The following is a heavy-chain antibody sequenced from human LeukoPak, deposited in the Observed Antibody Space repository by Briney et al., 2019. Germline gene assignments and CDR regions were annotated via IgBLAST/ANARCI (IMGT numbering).Heavy chain of an antibody. CDR3: ARDDPTLGFDY. Sequence: KSSETLSLTCAVYGGSFSGYYWSWIRQPPGKGLEWIGEINHSGSTNYNPSLKSRVTISVDTSKNQFSLKLSSVTAADTAVYYCARDDPTLGFDYWGQGTLVTVSS. CDR1: GGSFSGYY. D-gene: IGHD3-16*01. J-gene: IGHJ4*02. CDR2: INHSGST. V-gene: IGHV4-34*01.